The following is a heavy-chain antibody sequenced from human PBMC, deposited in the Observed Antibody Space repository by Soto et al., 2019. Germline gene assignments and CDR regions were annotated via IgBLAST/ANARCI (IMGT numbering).Heavy chain of an antibody. D-gene: IGHD3-16*02. J-gene: IGHJ3*02. V-gene: IGHV3-15*01. CDR2: IKSKTDGGTT. CDR3: TTERYDYIWGSYRFPLDAFDI. Sequence: GGSLRLSCAASGFTFSNAWMSWVRQAPGKGLEWVGRIKSKTDGGTTDYAAPVKGRFTISRDDSKNTLYLQMNSLKTEDTAVYYCTTERYDYIWGSYRFPLDAFDIWGQGTMVTVSS. CDR1: GFTFSNAW.